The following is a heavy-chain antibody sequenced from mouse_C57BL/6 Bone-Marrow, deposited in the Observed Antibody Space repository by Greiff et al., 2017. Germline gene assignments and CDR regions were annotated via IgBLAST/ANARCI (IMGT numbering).Heavy chain of an antibody. CDR2: INSAGGST. Sequence: DVMLVEPGGGLVQPGESLKLSCESNEYEFPSHDMSWVRKTPEKRLELVAAINSAGGSTYYPATMERRFIMSRDNTKKTLYLQMSSLRSEDTALYYCARHYDYDVPIAYWGQGTLVTVSA. D-gene: IGHD2-4*01. J-gene: IGHJ3*01. V-gene: IGHV5-2*01. CDR1: EYEFPSHD. CDR3: ARHYDYDVPIAY.